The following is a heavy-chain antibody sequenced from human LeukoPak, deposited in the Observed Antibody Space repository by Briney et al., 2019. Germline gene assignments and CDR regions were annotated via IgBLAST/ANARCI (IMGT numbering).Heavy chain of an antibody. D-gene: IGHD3-10*01. CDR3: AKGRTGSGSHWDY. CDR2: ISGSGGST. CDR1: GFTFSSYA. J-gene: IGHJ4*02. Sequence: PGATLRLSCAASGFTFSSYAMSWVRQAPGKALEWVSAISGSGGSTYYADSVKGRSTISRDNSKNALYLQMNSLRAEDTAVYYCAKGRTGSGSHWDYWGQGTLVTVSS. V-gene: IGHV3-23*01.